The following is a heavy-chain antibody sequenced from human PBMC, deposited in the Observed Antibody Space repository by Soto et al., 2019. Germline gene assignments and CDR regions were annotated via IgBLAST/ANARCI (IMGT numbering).Heavy chain of an antibody. J-gene: IGHJ4*02. D-gene: IGHD2-8*01. V-gene: IGHV1-69*13. Sequence: TSVKVSCKASGGTFSSYAISWVRQAPGQGLEWMGGIIPIFGTANYAQKFQGRVTITADESTSTAYMELSRLRSDDTAVYYCARDARGDEAPMAYWGQGTLVTVSS. CDR3: ARDARGDEAPMAY. CDR1: GGTFSSYA. CDR2: IIPIFGTA.